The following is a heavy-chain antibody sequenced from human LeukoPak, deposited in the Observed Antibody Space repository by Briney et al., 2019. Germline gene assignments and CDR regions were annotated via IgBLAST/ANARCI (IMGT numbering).Heavy chain of an antibody. Sequence: GGSLRLSCAASGFTFSSYAMTWVRQAPGKGLEWVSAISRSGSSTYYADSVKGRFTISRDNSRNTVYLQINSLRAEDTAVYYCARDLVVTSGYWGQGTLVTVSS. CDR3: ARDLVVTSGY. CDR1: GFTFSSYA. J-gene: IGHJ4*02. V-gene: IGHV3-23*01. D-gene: IGHD2-2*01. CDR2: ISRSGSST.